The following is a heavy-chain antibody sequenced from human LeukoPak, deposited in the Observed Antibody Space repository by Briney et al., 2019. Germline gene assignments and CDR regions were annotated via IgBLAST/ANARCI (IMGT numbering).Heavy chain of an antibody. D-gene: IGHD6-13*01. CDR2: IYYSGST. J-gene: IGHJ4*02. CDR1: GGSISSCY. CDR3: ARQVRYSSSWYGFDY. Sequence: EPSETLSLTCTVSGGSISSCYWSWIRQPPGEGLEWIGYIYYSGSTNYNPSLKSRVTISVDTSKNQFSLKLSSVTAADTAVYYCARQVRYSSSWYGFDYWGQGTLVTVSS. V-gene: IGHV4-59*08.